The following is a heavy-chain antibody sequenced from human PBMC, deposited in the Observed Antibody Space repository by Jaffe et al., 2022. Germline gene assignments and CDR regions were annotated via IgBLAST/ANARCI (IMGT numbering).Heavy chain of an antibody. Sequence: EVQLVESGGGLVQPGRSLRLSCSDSGFRLGDDSVSWVRQAPGKGLEWVGFIRSKTYGGTTEYAASVKGRFTISRDDSKSIAYLQMNSLKTEDTGVYYCTTVLTYPGPPVAGNLDPWGQGTLVTVSS. D-gene: IGHD6-19*01. CDR2: IRSKTYGGTT. V-gene: IGHV3-49*04. J-gene: IGHJ5*02. CDR1: GFRLGDDS. CDR3: TTVLTYPGPPVAGNLDP.